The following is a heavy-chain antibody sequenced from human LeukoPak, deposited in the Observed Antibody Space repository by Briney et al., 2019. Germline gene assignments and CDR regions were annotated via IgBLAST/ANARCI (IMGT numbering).Heavy chain of an antibody. CDR3: ARGLGSSSPDYYGMDV. Sequence: SETLSLTCAVYGGSFSGYYWSWIRQPPGKGLEWIGEINHSGSTNYNPSLKSRVTISVDTSKNQFSLKLSSVTAADTAVYYCARGLGSSSPDYYGMDVWGQGTTVTVSS. CDR2: INHSGST. CDR1: GGSFSGYY. V-gene: IGHV4-34*01. D-gene: IGHD6-6*01. J-gene: IGHJ6*02.